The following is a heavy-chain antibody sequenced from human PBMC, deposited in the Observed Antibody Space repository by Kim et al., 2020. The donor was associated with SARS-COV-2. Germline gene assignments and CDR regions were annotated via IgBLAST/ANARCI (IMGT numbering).Heavy chain of an antibody. D-gene: IGHD6-19*01. CDR2: IKSKTDGGTT. J-gene: IGHJ4*02. V-gene: IGHV3-15*01. CDR3: TTGALLKWQWLGRWLDY. Sequence: GGSLRLSCAASGFTFSNAWMSWVRQAPGKGLEWVGRIKSKTDGGTTDYAAPVKGRFTISRDDSKNTLYLQMNSLKTEDTAVYYCTTGALLKWQWLGRWLDYWGQGTLVTVSS. CDR1: GFTFSNAW.